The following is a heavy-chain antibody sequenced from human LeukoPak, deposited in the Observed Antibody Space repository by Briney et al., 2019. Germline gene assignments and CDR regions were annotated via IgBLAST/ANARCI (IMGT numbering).Heavy chain of an antibody. CDR1: GYSFTSYW. D-gene: IGHD3-22*01. V-gene: IGHV5-51*01. CDR3: ARSSSSGYYYRRYFDY. CDR2: IYPGDSDT. J-gene: IGHJ4*02. Sequence: GESLKISCKGSGYSFTSYWIGWVRQMPGKGLEWMGIIYPGDSDTRYSPSFQGQVPISADKSISTAYLQWSSLKASDTAMYYCARSSSSGYYYRRYFDYWGQGTLVTVSS.